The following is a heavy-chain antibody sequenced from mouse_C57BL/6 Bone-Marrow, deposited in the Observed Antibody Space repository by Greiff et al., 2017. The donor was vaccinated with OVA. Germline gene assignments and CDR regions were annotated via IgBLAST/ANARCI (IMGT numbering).Heavy chain of an antibody. J-gene: IGHJ2*01. Sequence: QVQLQQPGAELVKPGASVKLSCKASGYTFTSYWMHWVKQRPGQGLEWIGMIHPNSGSTNYNEKFKSKATLTVDKSSSTAYMQLSSLTSEDSAVYYCAREGIYYGYCDYWGQGTTLTVSS. CDR3: AREGIYYGYCDY. CDR2: IHPNSGST. D-gene: IGHD2-1*01. V-gene: IGHV1-64*01. CDR1: GYTFTSYW.